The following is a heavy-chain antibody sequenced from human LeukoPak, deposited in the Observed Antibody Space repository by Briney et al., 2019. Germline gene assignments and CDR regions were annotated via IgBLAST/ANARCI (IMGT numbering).Heavy chain of an antibody. V-gene: IGHV4-4*07. J-gene: IGHJ6*02. Sequence: KPSETLSLTCTVSGGSISSYYWSWIRQPAGKGLERIGRIYTSGSTNYNPSLKSRVTMSVDTSKNQFSLKLSSVTAADTAVYYCARTGSVVAGTPYYYYGMDVWGQGTTVTVSS. CDR1: GGSISSYY. CDR2: IYTSGST. CDR3: ARTGSVVAGTPYYYYGMDV. D-gene: IGHD6-19*01.